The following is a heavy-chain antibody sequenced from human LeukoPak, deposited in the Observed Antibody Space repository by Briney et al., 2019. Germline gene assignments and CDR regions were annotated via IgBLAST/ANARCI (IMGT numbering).Heavy chain of an antibody. CDR3: ARDRYYGLGSYETYYYYMDV. Sequence: SVKVSCKASGGTFSSYAISWVRQAPGQGLEWMGRIIRIYGTANYAQKFQGRVTITADESTITAYMELSSLRSEDTAVYYCARDRYYGLGSYETYYYYMDVWGKGTTVTVSS. CDR1: GGTFSSYA. V-gene: IGHV1-69*13. CDR2: IIRIYGTA. D-gene: IGHD3-10*01. J-gene: IGHJ6*03.